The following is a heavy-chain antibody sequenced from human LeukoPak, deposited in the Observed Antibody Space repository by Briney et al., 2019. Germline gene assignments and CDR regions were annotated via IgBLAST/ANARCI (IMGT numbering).Heavy chain of an antibody. V-gene: IGHV1-18*01. CDR3: AREGRSGSYFFVDY. J-gene: IGHJ4*02. D-gene: IGHD1-26*01. Sequence: ASVKISCKGSGYTFDRYGVTWVRQAPGQGLEWMGWISTYSGDTIYAQKIQGRVTMTADTSTNTVYMDLRSLRSDDTAVYYCAREGRSGSYFFVDYWGQGTLVTVSS. CDR1: GYTFDRYG. CDR2: ISTYSGDT.